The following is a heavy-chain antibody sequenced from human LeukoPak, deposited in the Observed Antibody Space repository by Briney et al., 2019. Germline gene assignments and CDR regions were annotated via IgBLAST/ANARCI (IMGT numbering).Heavy chain of an antibody. CDR1: GFTFSSYI. Sequence: GGALRLSCASSGFTFSSYIMNWVRQAAGRGLEWVSSISRSRRYICYPDSVKGRFTISRDNAKNSLYLQRNSLRAEDTAVYYCARDRGDAFDIWGQGTMVTVSS. CDR3: ARDRGDAFDI. J-gene: IGHJ3*02. CDR2: ISRSRRYI. V-gene: IGHV3-21*01. D-gene: IGHD3-10*01.